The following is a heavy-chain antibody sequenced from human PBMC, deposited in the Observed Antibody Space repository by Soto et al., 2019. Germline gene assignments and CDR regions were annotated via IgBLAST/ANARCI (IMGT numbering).Heavy chain of an antibody. CDR2: IISSSSYI. D-gene: IGHD3-10*01. CDR3: ARPGTGFHDLWAGFDY. V-gene: IGHV3-21*01. J-gene: IGHJ4*02. CDR1: GFTFSSYS. Sequence: GRSLRLSCAAAGFTFSSYSMNWVRQAPGKGLEWVSSIISSSSYIYYAHSVKGRFTISRDNSKNTMCLQMKSLRGEETAVYYCARPGTGFHDLWAGFDYWGQGTLVTVSS.